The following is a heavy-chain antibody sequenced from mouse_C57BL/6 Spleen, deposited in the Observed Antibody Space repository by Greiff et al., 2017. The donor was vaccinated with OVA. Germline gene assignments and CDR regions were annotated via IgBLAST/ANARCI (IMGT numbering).Heavy chain of an antibody. CDR1: GFTFSDYG. V-gene: IGHV5-17*01. Sequence: EVKLVESGGGLVKPGGSLKLSCAASGFTFSDYGMHWVRQAPEKGLEWVAYISSGSSTIYYADTVKGRFTISRDNAKNTLFLQMTSLRSEDTAMYYCARGDTMITTYAMDYWGQGTSGTVSS. CDR2: ISSGSSTI. D-gene: IGHD2-4*01. CDR3: ARGDTMITTYAMDY. J-gene: IGHJ4*01.